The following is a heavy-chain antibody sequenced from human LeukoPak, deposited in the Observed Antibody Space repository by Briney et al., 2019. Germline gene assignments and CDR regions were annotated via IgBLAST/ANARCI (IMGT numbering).Heavy chain of an antibody. D-gene: IGHD2-2*01. V-gene: IGHV3-74*01. J-gene: IGHJ4*01. CDR2: IKPDGTTS. Sequence: GGSLTLSCAASGFGFSNFWMHWVRQAPGKGLVWVSRIKPDGTTSVYADSVKGRFTISRDNLKNTLYLQMRSLRAEDTAVYFCAREADPSPYASPSPDYWGQGTPVTVSS. CDR1: GFGFSNFW. CDR3: AREADPSPYASPSPDY.